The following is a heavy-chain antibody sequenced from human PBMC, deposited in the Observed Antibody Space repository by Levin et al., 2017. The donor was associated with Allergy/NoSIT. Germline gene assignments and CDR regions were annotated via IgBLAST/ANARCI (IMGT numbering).Heavy chain of an antibody. CDR1: GFSISDYA. Sequence: GGSLRLSCAVSGFSISDYAMAWVRQAPGKGLEWVSEITGGGFNTYYGDSVKGRFTVSKDDSKDMLYLDLSSLRVEDTAVYYCAKKQGGTSGFSFDVSGQGTMVTVSS. D-gene: IGHD1/OR15-1a*01. CDR2: ITGGGFNT. J-gene: IGHJ3*01. V-gene: IGHV3-23*01. CDR3: AKKQGGTSGFSFDV.